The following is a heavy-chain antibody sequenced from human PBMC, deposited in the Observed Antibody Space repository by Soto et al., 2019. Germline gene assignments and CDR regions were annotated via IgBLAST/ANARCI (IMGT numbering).Heavy chain of an antibody. CDR3: ARVYCSSTSCYPDY. V-gene: IGHV4-31*03. CDR2: IYYSGST. D-gene: IGHD2-2*01. CDR1: GGSISSGGYY. J-gene: IGHJ4*02. Sequence: QVQLQESGPGLVKPSQTLSLTCTVSGGSISSGGYYWSWIRQHPGKGLEWIGYIYYSGSTYYNPSLQSRVTISVDTSKNQFSLKLSSVTAADTAVYYCARVYCSSTSCYPDYWGQGTLVTVSS.